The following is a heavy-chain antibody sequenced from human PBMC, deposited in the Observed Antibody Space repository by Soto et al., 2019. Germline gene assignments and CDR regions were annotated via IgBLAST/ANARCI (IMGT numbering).Heavy chain of an antibody. V-gene: IGHV1-46*01. Sequence: GASVKVSCKASRYIFTSFHMHWVREAPGQGLEWMGVINPSTGSTSYEQKFQGRVTMTRDTSTSTVYMVLSSLRSEDTAVYYCARIAAAGLTYFDFWGQGT. D-gene: IGHD6-13*01. CDR3: ARIAAAGLTYFDF. J-gene: IGHJ4*02. CDR1: RYIFTSFH. CDR2: INPSTGST.